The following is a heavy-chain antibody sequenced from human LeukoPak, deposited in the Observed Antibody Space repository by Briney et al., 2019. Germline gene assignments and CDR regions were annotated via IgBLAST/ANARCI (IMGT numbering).Heavy chain of an antibody. J-gene: IGHJ4*02. Sequence: ASVKVSCKASGYTFTGYYMHWVRLAPGQGLGWMGWINPNSGGTNYVQKFQGRVTMTRDTSISTAYMELSRLRSDDTAVYYCARGGSSGEWFSHLDYWGQGTLVTVSS. CDR3: ARGGSSGEWFSHLDY. V-gene: IGHV1-2*02. CDR2: INPNSGGT. CDR1: GYTFTGYY. D-gene: IGHD3-3*01.